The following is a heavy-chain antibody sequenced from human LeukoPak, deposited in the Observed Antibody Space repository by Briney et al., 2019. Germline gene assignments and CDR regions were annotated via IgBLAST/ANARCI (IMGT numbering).Heavy chain of an antibody. V-gene: IGHV1-2*02. D-gene: IGHD3-22*01. CDR1: GYTFTGYY. CDR2: INPDSGGT. CDR3: ARGLYYYDSSGYYASDAFDI. J-gene: IGHJ3*02. Sequence: ASVKVSCKASGYTFTGYYIHWVRQAPGQGLEWMGWINPDSGGTNYAQKFQGRVTMTRDTSIRTAYMELSSLRSEDTAVYYCARGLYYYDSSGYYASDAFDIWGQGTMVTVSS.